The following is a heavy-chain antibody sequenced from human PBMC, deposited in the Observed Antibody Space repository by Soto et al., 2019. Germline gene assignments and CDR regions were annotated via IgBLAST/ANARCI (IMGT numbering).Heavy chain of an antibody. CDR2: IYSGGVT. CDR3: GRDYEVD. Sequence: PGGSLRLSCVVSGFTVSSNYMSWVRQAPGKGLEWVSVIYSGGVTYYADSVKGRFTISRNNAENSLYLQMNSLRAEDTAVYYCGRDYEVDWGPGPLVTVSS. J-gene: IGHJ4*02. CDR1: GFTVSSNY. D-gene: IGHD3-22*01. V-gene: IGHV3-53*01.